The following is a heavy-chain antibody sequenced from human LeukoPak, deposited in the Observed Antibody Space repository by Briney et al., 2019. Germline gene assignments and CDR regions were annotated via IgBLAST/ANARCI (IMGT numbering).Heavy chain of an antibody. V-gene: IGHV3-21*06. J-gene: IGHJ2*01. CDR1: GFTFTRFN. D-gene: IGHD4-17*01. CDR2: ITTSGTYI. Sequence: GVSLRLSCAASGFTFTRFNMDWVRQAPGKGLELVSSITTSGTYIYYADSVKGRFTTSRDNAKNSLYLQMNSLRAEDTAVYYCAKDYGGYGNIRWYFDLWGRGTLVTVSS. CDR3: AKDYGGYGNIRWYFDL.